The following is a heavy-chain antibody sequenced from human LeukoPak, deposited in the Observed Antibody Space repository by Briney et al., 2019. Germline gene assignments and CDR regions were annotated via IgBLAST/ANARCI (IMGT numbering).Heavy chain of an antibody. CDR1: GGSISSYY. CDR3: AREGIAVAGYFDY. V-gene: IGHV4-59*01. CDR2: IYYSGST. J-gene: IGHJ4*02. D-gene: IGHD6-19*01. Sequence: SETLSLTCTVSGGSISSYYWSWLRQPPGKGLEWIGYIYYSGSTNYNPSLKSRVTISVDTSKNQFSLKLSSVTAADTAVYYCAREGIAVAGYFDYWGQGTLVTVSS.